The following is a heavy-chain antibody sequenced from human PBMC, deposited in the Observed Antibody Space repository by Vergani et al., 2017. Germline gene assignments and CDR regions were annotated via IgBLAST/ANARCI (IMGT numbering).Heavy chain of an antibody. CDR1: GGSISSSSYY. D-gene: IGHD3-3*01. V-gene: IGHV4-39*01. J-gene: IGHJ5*02. CDR2: IYYSGST. Sequence: QLQLQESGPGLVKPSETLSLTCTVSGGSISSSSYYWGWIRQPPGKGLEWIGSIYYSGSTYYNPSLKSRVTISVDTSKNQFSLKLSSVTAADTAVYYCARHSNDSQVEFDPWGQGTLVTVSS. CDR3: ARHSNDSQVEFDP.